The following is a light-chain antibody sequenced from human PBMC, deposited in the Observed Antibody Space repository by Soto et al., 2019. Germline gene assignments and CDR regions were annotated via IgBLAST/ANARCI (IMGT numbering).Light chain of an antibody. V-gene: IGKV1-33*01. CDR1: QDISNY. CDR3: QQYDNLPVT. CDR2: DAS. Sequence: DIQMTQSPSSLSASVVDRVTIACRASQDISNYLNWYQQKPGKAPKLLIYDASNLETGVPSRFSGSGSGTDFTFTISSLQPEDIATYYCQQYDNLPVTFGQGTKVDIK. J-gene: IGKJ1*01.